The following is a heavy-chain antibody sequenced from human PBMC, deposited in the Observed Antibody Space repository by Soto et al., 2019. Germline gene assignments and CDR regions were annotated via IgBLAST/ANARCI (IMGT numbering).Heavy chain of an antibody. CDR3: AGNLYCSSTSCYSFHYYGMDV. V-gene: IGHV4-39*07. Sequence: SETLSLTCTVSGGSISSSSYYWGWIRQPPGKGLEWIGSIYYSGSTNYNPSLKSRVTISVDTSKNQFSLKLSSVTAADTAVYYCAGNLYCSSTSCYSFHYYGMDVWGQGTTVTVS. CDR2: IYYSGST. J-gene: IGHJ6*02. CDR1: GGSISSSSYY. D-gene: IGHD2-2*01.